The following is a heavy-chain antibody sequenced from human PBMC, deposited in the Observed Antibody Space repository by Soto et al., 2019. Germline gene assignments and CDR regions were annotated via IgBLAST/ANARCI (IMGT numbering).Heavy chain of an antibody. V-gene: IGHV3-73*01. CDR2: IRNKANSYAT. J-gene: IGHJ4*02. CDR1: GSTFSGSS. D-gene: IGHD2-15*01. Sequence: PGGSLRLSCAASGSTFSGSSVHWFRQASGKGLEWVGRIRNKANSYATAYAASVRGRFTISRDDSKNTAFLQMNSLNTEDTAVYYCISHSPEDMIRTWGQGTLVTVSS. CDR3: ISHSPEDMIRT.